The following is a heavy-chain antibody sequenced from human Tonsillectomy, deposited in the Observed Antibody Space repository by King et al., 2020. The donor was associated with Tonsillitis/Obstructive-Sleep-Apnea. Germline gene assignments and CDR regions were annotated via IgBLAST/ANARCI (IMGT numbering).Heavy chain of an antibody. CDR3: ARGTSRITIFGVVIEGDAFDI. D-gene: IGHD3-3*01. CDR1: GFTFSSYE. Sequence: VQLVESGGGLVQPGGSLRLSCAASGFTFSSYEMNWVRQAPGKGLEWVSYISSSGSTIYYADSVKGRFTISRDNAKNSLYLQMNSLRAEDTAVYYCARGTSRITIFGVVIEGDAFDIWGQGTMVTVSS. CDR2: ISSSGSTI. V-gene: IGHV3-48*03. J-gene: IGHJ3*02.